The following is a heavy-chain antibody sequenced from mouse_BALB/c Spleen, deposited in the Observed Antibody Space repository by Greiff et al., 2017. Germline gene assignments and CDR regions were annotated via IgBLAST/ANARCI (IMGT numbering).Heavy chain of an antibody. CDR3: ARLPG. J-gene: IGHJ4*01. CDR1: GFTFSSYG. Sequence: EVQVVESGGDLVKPGGSLKLSCAASGFTFSSYGMSWVRQTPDKRLEWVATISSGGSYTYYPDSVKGRFTISRDNAKNTLYLQMSSLKSEDTAMYYCARLPGWGQGTSVTVSS. CDR2: ISSGGSYT. V-gene: IGHV5-6*01. D-gene: IGHD2-12*01.